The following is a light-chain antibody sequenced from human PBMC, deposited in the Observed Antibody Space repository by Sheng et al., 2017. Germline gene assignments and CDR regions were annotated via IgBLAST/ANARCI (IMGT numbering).Light chain of an antibody. Sequence: QSALTQPASVSGSPGQSITISCTGTSSDVGGYNHVSWYQQHPGRAPKLLIFDGSRRPSGISNRFSGSKSGTTASLTISGLQAEDEAEYYCSSYTTLTTVVVFGGGTKLTVL. J-gene: IGLJ3*02. CDR1: SSDVGGYNH. CDR3: SSYTTLTTVVV. V-gene: IGLV2-14*03. CDR2: DGS.